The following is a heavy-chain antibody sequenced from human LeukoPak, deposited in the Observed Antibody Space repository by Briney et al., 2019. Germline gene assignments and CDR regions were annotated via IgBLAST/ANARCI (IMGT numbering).Heavy chain of an antibody. J-gene: IGHJ4*02. CDR3: AAHCSSTSIDY. Sequence: GGSLRLSCAASGFTFSSYWMHWVRQAPGKGLVWVSRINSDGSSTSYADSVKGRFTISRDNAKNTLYLQMNSLRAEDTAVYYCAAHCSSTSIDYWGQGTLVTVSS. D-gene: IGHD2-2*01. CDR2: INSDGSST. V-gene: IGHV3-74*01. CDR1: GFTFSSYW.